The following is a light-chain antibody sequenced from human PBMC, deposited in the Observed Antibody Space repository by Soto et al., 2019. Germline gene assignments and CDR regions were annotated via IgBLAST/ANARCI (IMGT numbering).Light chain of an antibody. CDR3: QQYGSSPLT. CDR2: GAS. J-gene: IGKJ4*01. V-gene: IGKV3-20*01. CDR1: QSVSSN. Sequence: EVVMTQSPATLSVSPGERATLSCRASQSVSSNLAWYQQKPGQPPRLLIYGASSRVFGIPDRFRGRGSGTDFTLTISRLGPEDSAVYYCQQYGSSPLTFGRGTKVDI.